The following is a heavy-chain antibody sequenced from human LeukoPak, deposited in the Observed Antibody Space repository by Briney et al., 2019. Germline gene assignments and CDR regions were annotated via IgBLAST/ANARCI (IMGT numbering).Heavy chain of an antibody. D-gene: IGHD3-9*01. Sequence: GGSLRLSCAASGFSVSSNYVSWVRQAPGKGLEWVSVIYSGGTTYYADSVKGRFTISRDNSKNTLFLQMNSLRAEDTAVYYCARGHWFAHLDYWGQGTLVTVSS. CDR2: IYSGGTT. CDR3: ARGHWFAHLDY. J-gene: IGHJ4*02. CDR1: GFSVSSNY. V-gene: IGHV3-53*01.